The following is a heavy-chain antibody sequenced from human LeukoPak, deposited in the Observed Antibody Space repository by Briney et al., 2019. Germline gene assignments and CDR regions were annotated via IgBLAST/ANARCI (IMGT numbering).Heavy chain of an antibody. CDR3: ARDPYNSGSSYFDY. CDR2: IYSGGST. J-gene: IGHJ4*02. Sequence: GGSLRLSCAVSGLTVRSNYMSWVRQAPGKGLEWISAIYSGGSTFYADSVKGRFTISRDNSKNTLYLQMNSLRAEDTAVYYCARDPYNSGSSYFDYWGQGTLVTVSS. D-gene: IGHD3-10*01. CDR1: GLTVRSNY. V-gene: IGHV3-53*01.